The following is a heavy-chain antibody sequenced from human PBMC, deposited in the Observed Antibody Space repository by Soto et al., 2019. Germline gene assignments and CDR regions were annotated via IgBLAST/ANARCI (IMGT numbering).Heavy chain of an antibody. V-gene: IGHV3-23*01. CDR2: ISGSGDST. Sequence: EVQLLESGGGLVQPGGSLRLSCAASGFIFRSYAMNWVRQAPGKGLERVSGISGSGDSTYYADAVKGRFTISRDNSKNTLFLQMNSLRDDDGAVCYCAKAGVGGFRGWDTFNWFDSWGQGILVTVSS. CDR1: GFIFRSYA. J-gene: IGHJ5*01. CDR3: AKAGVGGFRGWDTFNWFDS. D-gene: IGHD5-18*01.